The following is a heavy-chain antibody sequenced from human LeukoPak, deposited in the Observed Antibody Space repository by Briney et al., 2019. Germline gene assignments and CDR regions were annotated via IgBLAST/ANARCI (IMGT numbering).Heavy chain of an antibody. J-gene: IGHJ3*02. V-gene: IGHV4-31*03. D-gene: IGHD3-22*01. Sequence: TSETLSLTCTVSGGSISSGTYYWSWIRQHPGKGLEWIGYIYYSGSTYYNPSLKSRVTISVDTSKNQFSLKLSSVTAADTAVYYCARQWLPDAFDIWGQGTMVTVSS. CDR1: GGSISSGTYY. CDR2: IYYSGST. CDR3: ARQWLPDAFDI.